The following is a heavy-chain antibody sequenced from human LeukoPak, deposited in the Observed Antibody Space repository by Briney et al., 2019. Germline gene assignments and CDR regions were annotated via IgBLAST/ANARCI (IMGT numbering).Heavy chain of an antibody. V-gene: IGHV4-59*01. CDR1: GGSISSYY. J-gene: IGHJ4*02. Sequence: PSETLSLTCTISGGSISSYYWSWIRQPPGKGLEWIGYIYYSGSTNYNPSLKSRVTISVDTSKNQFSLKLSSVTAADTAVCYCARAGGYYDILTGYSLLLDYWGQGTLVTVSS. CDR2: IYYSGST. CDR3: ARAGGYYDILTGYSLLLDY. D-gene: IGHD3-9*01.